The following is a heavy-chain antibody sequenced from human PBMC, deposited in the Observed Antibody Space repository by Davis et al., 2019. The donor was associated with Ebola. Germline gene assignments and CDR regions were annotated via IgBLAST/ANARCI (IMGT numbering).Heavy chain of an antibody. V-gene: IGHV3-48*03. Sequence: GGSLRLSCAASGFTFYRYEMNWVRQAPGKGLEWVSYISGSATSTFYADSVKGRFTISRDSSKNTVYLQMNNLRAEDTAVYYCAREGIGYSSGWYLNYFDYWGQGTLVTVSS. J-gene: IGHJ4*02. CDR1: GFTFYRYE. CDR2: ISGSATST. D-gene: IGHD6-19*01. CDR3: AREGIGYSSGWYLNYFDY.